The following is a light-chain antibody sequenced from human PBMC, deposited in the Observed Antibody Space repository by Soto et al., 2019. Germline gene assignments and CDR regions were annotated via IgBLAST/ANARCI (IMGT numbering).Light chain of an antibody. CDR3: MQATRFPFT. CDR2: KIS. Sequence: DIVSTQTPLSSPVTLGQPASISCTSSQSLVHTDGKTYLSWLQQRPGQPPRLLIYKISDRLSGVPDRFTGSGAGTDFTLKISRVEAEDVGTYYCMQATRFPFTFGGGTKVDIK. CDR1: QSLVHTDGKTY. V-gene: IGKV2-24*01. J-gene: IGKJ4*01.